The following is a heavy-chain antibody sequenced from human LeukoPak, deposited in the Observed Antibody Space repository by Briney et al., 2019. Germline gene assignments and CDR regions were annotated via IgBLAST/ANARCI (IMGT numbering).Heavy chain of an antibody. V-gene: IGHV1-8*03. CDR3: ARDAEYSTSSPFYFYYYMDV. CDR1: GYTFTSHD. CDR2: MNPNSGNT. Sequence: ASAKVSCKASGYTFTSHDINWVRQATGQGLEWMGWMNPNSGNTGYAQKFQGRVTITRNNSISTVYMELSSLRSEDTAVYYCARDAEYSTSSPFYFYYYMDVWGKGTTVTVSS. D-gene: IGHD6-6*01. J-gene: IGHJ6*03.